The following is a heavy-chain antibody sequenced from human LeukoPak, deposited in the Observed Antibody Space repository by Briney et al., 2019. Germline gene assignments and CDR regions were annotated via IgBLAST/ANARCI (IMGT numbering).Heavy chain of an antibody. CDR2: MNPNSGNT. CDR1: GYTFTSYD. D-gene: IGHD3-22*01. V-gene: IGHV1-8*01. Sequence: ASVKVSCKASGYTFTSYDINRVRQATGQGLEWMGWMNPNSGNTGYAQKFQDRVTMTRNTSISTAYMELSSLRSEDTAVYYCARGYYYDSSGYYYVGWFDPWGQGTLVTVSS. CDR3: ARGYYYDSSGYYYVGWFDP. J-gene: IGHJ5*02.